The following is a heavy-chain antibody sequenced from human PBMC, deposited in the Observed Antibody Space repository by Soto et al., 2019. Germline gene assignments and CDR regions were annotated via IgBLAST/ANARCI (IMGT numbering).Heavy chain of an antibody. CDR3: ARQRFGSSIYYHYGMDV. V-gene: IGHV5-51*01. Sequence: GESLKISCKGSGYTFTSYWIGWVRQMPGKGLEWMGIIYPGDSDTRYSPSFQGQVTISADKSISTAYLQWSSLQASDTAMYYCARQRFGSSIYYHYGMDVWGQGTTVTVSS. D-gene: IGHD6-13*01. J-gene: IGHJ6*02. CDR1: GYTFTSYW. CDR2: IYPGDSDT.